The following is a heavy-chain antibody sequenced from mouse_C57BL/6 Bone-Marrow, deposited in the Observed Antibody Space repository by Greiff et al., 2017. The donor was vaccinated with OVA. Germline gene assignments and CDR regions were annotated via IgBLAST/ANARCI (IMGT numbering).Heavy chain of an antibody. Sequence: VQLKESGAELVRPGTSVKVSCKASGYAFTNYLIEWVKQRPGQGLEWIGVINPGSGGTNYNEKFKGKATLTADKSSSTAYMQLSSLTSEDSAVYFCAVAMDYWGQGTSVTVSS. J-gene: IGHJ4*01. CDR1: GYAFTNYL. V-gene: IGHV1-54*01. CDR2: INPGSGGT. CDR3: AVAMDY.